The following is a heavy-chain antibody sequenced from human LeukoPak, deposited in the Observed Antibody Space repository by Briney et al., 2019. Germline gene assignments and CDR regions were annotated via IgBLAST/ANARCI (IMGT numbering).Heavy chain of an antibody. CDR3: ARVYSSGWYVDY. D-gene: IGHD6-19*01. J-gene: IGHJ4*02. V-gene: IGHV4-61*02. CDR2: IYTSGST. CDR1: GDSISSGSYY. Sequence: IPSQTLSLTCTVSGDSISSGSYYWSWIRQPAGKGLEWIGRIYTSGSTSYNPSLKSRVTISVDTSKNQFSLKLSSVTAADTAVYYCARVYSSGWYVDYWGQGTLVTVSS.